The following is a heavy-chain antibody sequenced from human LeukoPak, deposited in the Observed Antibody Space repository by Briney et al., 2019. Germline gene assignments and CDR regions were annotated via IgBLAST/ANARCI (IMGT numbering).Heavy chain of an antibody. V-gene: IGHV3-23*01. J-gene: IGHJ4*02. CDR1: GFIFSSYG. CDR2: ISASDGGT. D-gene: IGHD3-10*01. CDR3: ARSPNYKGYFDY. Sequence: GGSLRLSCAASGFIFSSYGMSWVRQAPGKGLEWVSDISASDGGTYYADSVKGRFTISRDNSKNTLYLQMNSLRAEDTAVYYCARSPNYKGYFDYWGQGTLVTVSS.